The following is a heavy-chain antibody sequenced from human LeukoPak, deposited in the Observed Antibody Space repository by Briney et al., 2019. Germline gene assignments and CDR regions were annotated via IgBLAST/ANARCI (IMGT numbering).Heavy chain of an antibody. V-gene: IGHV1-58*01. CDR1: GFSFTNSA. J-gene: IGHJ3*02. D-gene: IGHD5-18*01. CDR3: AAGYIGGAMVTNAFDI. CDR2: IVVGSGNT. Sequence: SAKVSCKASGFSFTNSAVQWVRQARGQGLEWIGWIVVGSGNTIYVQKFQERVTITRDMSTSTAYMELSSLRSEDTAVYYCAAGYIGGAMVTNAFDIWGQGTMVTVSS.